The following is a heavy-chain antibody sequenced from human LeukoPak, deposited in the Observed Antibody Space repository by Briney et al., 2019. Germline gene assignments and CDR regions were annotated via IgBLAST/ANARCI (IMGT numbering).Heavy chain of an antibody. V-gene: IGHV1-2*02. D-gene: IGHD2-8*01. CDR2: INPNTGGT. CDR1: GYSFTGNY. Sequence: GASAKVSCKASGYSFTGNYMHWVRQAPGQGFEWMGWINPNTGGTNYAQKFKGRVLMTRDTSISTAYLELSSLKSDDTAVYYCARVGYCSRGVCYNYDYWGQGAQVTVSS. CDR3: ARVGYCSRGVCYNYDY. J-gene: IGHJ4*02.